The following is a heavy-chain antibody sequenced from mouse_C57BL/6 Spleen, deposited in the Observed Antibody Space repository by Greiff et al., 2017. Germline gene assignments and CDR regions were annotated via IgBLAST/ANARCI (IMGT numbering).Heavy chain of an antibody. J-gene: IGHJ3*01. CDR3: ARDEALHDLFAY. CDR1: GYTFTSYW. CDR2: IAPNSGGT. V-gene: IGHV1-72*01. D-gene: IGHD2-12*01. Sequence: QVQLQQPGAELVKPGASVKLSCKASGYTFTSYWMHWVKQRPGRGLEWIGRIAPNSGGTKYNEKFKSKATLTVDKPSSTAYMQLSSLTSEDSAVYYCARDEALHDLFAYWGQGTLVTVSA.